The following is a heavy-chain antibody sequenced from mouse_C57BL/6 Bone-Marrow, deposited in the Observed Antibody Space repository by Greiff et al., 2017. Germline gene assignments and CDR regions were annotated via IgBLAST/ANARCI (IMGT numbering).Heavy chain of an antibody. V-gene: IGHV1-26*01. CDR1: GYTFTDYY. CDR2: INPNNGGT. CDR3: ASCATAVVDAMDY. D-gene: IGHD1-1*01. J-gene: IGHJ4*01. Sequence: VQLQQSGPELVKPGASVKISCKASGYTFTDYYMNWVKQSHGKSLEWIGDINPNNGGTSYNQKFKGKATLTVDQASSTAYMEHRSLTSEASAVYYCASCATAVVDAMDYWGQGTSVTVSS.